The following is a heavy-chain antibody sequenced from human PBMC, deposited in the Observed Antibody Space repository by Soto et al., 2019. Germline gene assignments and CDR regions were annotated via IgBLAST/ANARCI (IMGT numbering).Heavy chain of an antibody. D-gene: IGHD4-17*01. J-gene: IGHJ4*02. Sequence: SGFTFSSYSMNWVRQAPGKGLEWVSYISSSSSTIYYADSVKGRFTISRDTAKNSLFLQMNSLKTEDTAVYYCTTVAYGEYVSDYWGRGTLVTVSS. CDR3: TTVAYGEYVSDY. CDR2: ISSSSSTI. CDR1: GFTFSSYS. V-gene: IGHV3-48*01.